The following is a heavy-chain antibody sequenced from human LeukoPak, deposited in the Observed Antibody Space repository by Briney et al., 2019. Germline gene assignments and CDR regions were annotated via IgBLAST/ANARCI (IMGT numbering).Heavy chain of an antibody. V-gene: IGHV5-51*01. CDR2: THPGDSNN. Sequence: GESLKISCKGSGYTFTSYWIGWVRQMPGKGLEWMGITHPGDSNNRYGPSFQGQVTISADKSIGTAYLQWSSLKASDTAVYYCARQTPGQYGMDVWGQGTTVTVSS. J-gene: IGHJ6*02. CDR3: ARQTPGQYGMDV. CDR1: GYTFTSYW.